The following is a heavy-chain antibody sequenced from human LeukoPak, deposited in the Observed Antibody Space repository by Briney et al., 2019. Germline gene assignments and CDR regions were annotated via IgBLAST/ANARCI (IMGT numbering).Heavy chain of an antibody. CDR2: IRSKAYGGTT. CDR1: GFTFGDYA. CDR3: TNNRNDYGGGYYYYGMDV. D-gene: IGHD4-23*01. J-gene: IGHJ6*02. Sequence: GGSLRLSCTASGFTFGDYAMSWFRQAPGKGLEWVGFIRSKAYGGTTEYAASVKGRFTISRDDSKSIAYLQMNSLKTEDTAVYYCTNNRNDYGGGYYYYGMDVWGQGTTVTVSS. V-gene: IGHV3-49*03.